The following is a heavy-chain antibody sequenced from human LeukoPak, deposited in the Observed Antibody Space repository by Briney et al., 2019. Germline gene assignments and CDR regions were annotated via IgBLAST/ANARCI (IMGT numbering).Heavy chain of an antibody. CDR1: GYTFSIYG. V-gene: IGHV1-18*01. Sequence: ASVKVSCKASGYTFSIYGINWVRQAPGQGLVWMGRISPYNDNAHSAHHLQGRVTMTTDTSTNTAYMELRSLRSDDTAIYFCARGGDGRSFDYWGQGTLVTVSS. J-gene: IGHJ4*02. CDR2: ISPYNDNA. CDR3: ARGGDGRSFDY.